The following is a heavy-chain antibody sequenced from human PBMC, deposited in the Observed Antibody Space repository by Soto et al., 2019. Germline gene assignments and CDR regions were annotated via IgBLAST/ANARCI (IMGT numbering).Heavy chain of an antibody. CDR1: GFTFSSYA. Sequence: ESGGGVVQPGRSLRLSCAASGFTFSSYAMHWVRQAPGKGLEWVAVISYDGSNKYYADSVKGRFTISRDNSKNTLYLQMNSLRAEDTAVYYCAREFYSSSWSKADYWGQGTLVTVSS. J-gene: IGHJ4*02. CDR3: AREFYSSSWSKADY. V-gene: IGHV3-30-3*01. CDR2: ISYDGSNK. D-gene: IGHD6-13*01.